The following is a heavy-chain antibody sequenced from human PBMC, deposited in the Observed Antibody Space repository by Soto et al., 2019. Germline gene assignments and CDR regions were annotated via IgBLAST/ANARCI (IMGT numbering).Heavy chain of an antibody. D-gene: IGHD2-15*01. Sequence: QVQLQESGPGLVKPSETLSLTCTVSGGSISGYFWSWIRQPPGKGLECIGYLSDSGSTDYTPSLNCEVTISVDTSKNQFSLHLSSVTAADTAVYYWAGKEYGDCLDVWGQGTTVTVSS. CDR2: LSDSGST. CDR3: AGKEYGDCLDV. V-gene: IGHV4-59*01. CDR1: GGSISGYF. J-gene: IGHJ6*02.